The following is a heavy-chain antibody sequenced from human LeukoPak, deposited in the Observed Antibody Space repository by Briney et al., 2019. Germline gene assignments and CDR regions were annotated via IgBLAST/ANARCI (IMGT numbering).Heavy chain of an antibody. V-gene: IGHV4-59*03. D-gene: IGHD6-19*01. Sequence: SETLSLTCKVSGASLSSYFWRWIRQPPGKGLEWIVYFSPGGSTKYNPSLRSRVTILEDTAKNQLSLKLTSVTPADTAVYFCARRYSSGWVFDSWGRGTLVTVSS. CDR1: GASLSSYF. CDR2: FSPGGST. CDR3: ARRYSSGWVFDS. J-gene: IGHJ4*02.